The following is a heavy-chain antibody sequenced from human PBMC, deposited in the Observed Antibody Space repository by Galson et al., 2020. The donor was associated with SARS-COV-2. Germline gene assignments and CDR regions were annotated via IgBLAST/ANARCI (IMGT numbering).Heavy chain of an antibody. CDR2: ISGSGYSK. J-gene: IGHJ6*02. CDR3: AKDLKQYGDFEYYYSMDV. V-gene: IGHV3-23*01. Sequence: GGSLRLSCSGSGFTFSDYVMNWVRQAPGKGLEWVSGISGSGYSKYYVDSVRGRFTISRDNSKNTMFLQMNSLRVEDTAVYYCAKDLKQYGDFEYYYSMDVWGQGTTVTVSS. CDR1: GFTFSDYV. D-gene: IGHD4-17*01.